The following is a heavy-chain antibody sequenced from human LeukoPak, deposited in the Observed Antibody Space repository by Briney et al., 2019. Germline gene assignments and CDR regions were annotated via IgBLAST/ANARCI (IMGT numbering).Heavy chain of an antibody. D-gene: IGHD3-10*01. V-gene: IGHV1-18*01. Sequence: GASVKVSCKAPGYTFTSYGISWVRQAPGQGLEWMGWISAYNGNTNYAQKLQGRVTMTTDTSTSTVYMELRSLRSDDTDVYYCARVSGGDYFDYWGQGTLVTVSS. CDR2: ISAYNGNT. CDR3: ARVSGGDYFDY. CDR1: GYTFTSYG. J-gene: IGHJ4*02.